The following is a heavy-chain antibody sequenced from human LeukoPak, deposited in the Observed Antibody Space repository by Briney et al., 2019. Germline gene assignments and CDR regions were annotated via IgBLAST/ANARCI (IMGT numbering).Heavy chain of an antibody. D-gene: IGHD3-10*01. CDR2: ISYDGSNK. CDR1: GFTFSSYW. J-gene: IGHJ6*03. V-gene: IGHV3-30*03. Sequence: GGSLRLSCAASGFTFSSYWMHWVRQAPGKGLEWVAVISYDGSNKYYADSVKGRFTISRDSSKNTLYLQMNSLRAEDTAVYYCARGIMVRGHYYYYYYMDVWGKGTTVTISS. CDR3: ARGIMVRGHYYYYYYMDV.